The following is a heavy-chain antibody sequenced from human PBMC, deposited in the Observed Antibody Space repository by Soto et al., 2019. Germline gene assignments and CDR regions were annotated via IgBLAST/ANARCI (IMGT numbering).Heavy chain of an antibody. CDR2: ISTTSFTI. J-gene: IGHJ5*01. V-gene: IGHV3-48*02. CDR1: GFSFSTYN. CDR3: ARDRCYDGTCYSASDS. D-gene: IGHD2-15*01. Sequence: GGSLRLSCAASGFSFSTYNMDWVRQAPGQGPEWIAYISTTSFTIYYADSVKGCFTISRDNDRNSLYLEMNSLRDEDTAVYYCARDRCYDGTCYSASDSWGQGTLVTVSS.